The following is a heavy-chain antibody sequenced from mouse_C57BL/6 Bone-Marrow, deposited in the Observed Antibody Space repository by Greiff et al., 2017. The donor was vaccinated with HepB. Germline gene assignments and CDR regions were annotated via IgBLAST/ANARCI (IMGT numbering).Heavy chain of an antibody. CDR1: GYTFTSYW. Sequence: QVQLKQPGAELVKPGASVKLSCKASGYTFTSYWMHWVKQRPGRGLEWIGRIDPNSGGTKYNEKFKSKATLTVDKPSSTAYMQLSSLTSEDSAVYYCASRFFDYGRAMDYWGQGTSVTVSS. CDR3: ASRFFDYGRAMDY. D-gene: IGHD1-1*01. J-gene: IGHJ4*01. V-gene: IGHV1-72*01. CDR2: IDPNSGGT.